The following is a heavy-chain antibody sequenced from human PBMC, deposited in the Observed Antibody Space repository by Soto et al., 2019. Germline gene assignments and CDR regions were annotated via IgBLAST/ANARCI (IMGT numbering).Heavy chain of an antibody. V-gene: IGHV3-74*01. Sequence: EVQLVESGGGRVQPGGSLRLSCAGSGFTFSNYWMHWVRQAPGKGLEWVSRIDHDGTTDYADSVRGRFTISRDNAENPLYLQMNSQRPEDTAVYYCVRDSHGDYWGQGTLVTVSS. CDR2: IDHDGTT. J-gene: IGHJ4*02. CDR3: VRDSHGDY. CDR1: GFTFSNYW.